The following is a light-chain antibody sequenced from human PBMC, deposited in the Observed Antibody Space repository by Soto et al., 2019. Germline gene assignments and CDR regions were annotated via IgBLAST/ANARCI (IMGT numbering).Light chain of an antibody. V-gene: IGKV3-20*01. J-gene: IGKJ1*01. CDR1: QSVSSN. Sequence: VLSQSPGTLSLSPWERENLYCRASQSVSSNLAWYQQKPGQAPRLLIYGASTRATGIPDRFSGSGSGTDFTLTISRLEPEDFAVYYCQQYGSSPWTFGQGTKVDIK. CDR3: QQYGSSPWT. CDR2: GAS.